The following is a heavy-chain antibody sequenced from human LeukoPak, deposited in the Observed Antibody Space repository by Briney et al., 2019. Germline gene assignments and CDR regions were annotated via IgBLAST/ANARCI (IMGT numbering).Heavy chain of an antibody. CDR1: GGSIISSNW. J-gene: IGHJ4*02. CDR3: ARDQNYYDSSGCSH. V-gene: IGHV4-4*02. D-gene: IGHD3-22*01. CDR2: IYHSGST. Sequence: PSGTLSLTCAVSGGSIISSNWWSWVRQPPGKGLEWIGEIYHSGSTNYNPSLKSRVTISVDKSKNQFSLKLSSVTAADTAVYYCARDQNYYDSSGCSHWGQGTLVTVSS.